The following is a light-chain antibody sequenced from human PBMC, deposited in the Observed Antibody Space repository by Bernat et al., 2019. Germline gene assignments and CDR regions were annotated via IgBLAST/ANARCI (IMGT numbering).Light chain of an antibody. CDR1: QSVSSY. CDR2: DAS. Sequence: EIALTQSPATLSLSPGERATLSCRASQSVSSYLAWYQQKPGQAPRLLIYDASNRATGIPARFSGSGSGTDFTLTISSLEPEDFALYYCQHRSNWPPEITFGQGTRLDIK. V-gene: IGKV3-11*01. J-gene: IGKJ5*01. CDR3: QHRSNWPPEIT.